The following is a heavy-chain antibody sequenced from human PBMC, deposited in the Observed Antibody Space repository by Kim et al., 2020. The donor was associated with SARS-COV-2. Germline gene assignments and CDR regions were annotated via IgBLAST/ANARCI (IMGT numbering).Heavy chain of an antibody. CDR3: AKDRPLLLWFGELLSPGAFDI. V-gene: IGHV3-23*03. D-gene: IGHD3-10*01. J-gene: IGHJ3*02. Sequence: GGSLRLSCAASGFTFSSYAMSWVRQAPGKGLEWVSVIYSGGSSTYYADSVKGRFTISRDNSKNTLYLQMNSLRAEDTAVYYCAKDRPLLLWFGELLSPGAFDIWGQGTMVTVSS. CDR1: GFTFSSYA. CDR2: IYSGGSST.